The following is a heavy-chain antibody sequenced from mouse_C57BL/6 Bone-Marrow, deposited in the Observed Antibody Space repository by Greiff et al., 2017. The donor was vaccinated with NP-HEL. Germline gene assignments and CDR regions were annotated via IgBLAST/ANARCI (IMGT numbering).Heavy chain of an antibody. CDR3: ARSYSKDWYFDV. Sequence: QVQLKQSGAELVRPGTSVKMSCKASGYTFTNYWIGWAKQRPGHGLEWIGDIYPGGGYTNYNEKFKGKATLTADKSSSTAYMQFSSLTSEDSAIYYCARSYSKDWYFDVWGTGTTVTVSS. V-gene: IGHV1-63*01. D-gene: IGHD2-5*01. CDR1: GYTFTNYW. J-gene: IGHJ1*03. CDR2: IYPGGGYT.